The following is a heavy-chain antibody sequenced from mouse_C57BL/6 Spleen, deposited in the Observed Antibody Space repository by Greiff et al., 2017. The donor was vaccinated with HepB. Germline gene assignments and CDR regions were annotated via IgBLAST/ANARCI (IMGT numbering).Heavy chain of an antibody. CDR1: GYSITSGYD. CDR2: ISYSGST. D-gene: IGHD3-3*01. CDR3: AREGAEYYFDY. J-gene: IGHJ2*01. V-gene: IGHV3-1*01. Sequence: EVKLQESGPGMVKPSQSLSLTCTVTGYSITSGYDWHWIRHFPGNKLEWMGYISYSGSTNYNPSLKSRISITHDTSKNHFFLKLNSVTTEDTATYYCAREGAEYYFDYWGQGTTLTVSS.